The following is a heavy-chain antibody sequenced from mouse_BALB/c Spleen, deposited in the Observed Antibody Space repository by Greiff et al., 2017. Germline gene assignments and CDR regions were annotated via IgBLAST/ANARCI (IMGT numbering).Heavy chain of an antibody. Sequence: DVKLVESGGGLVQPGGSLRLSCATSGFTFSDFYMEWVRQPPGKRLEWIAASRNKANDYTTEYSASVKGRFIVSRDTSQSILYLQMNALRAEDTAIYYCARDAGLYYFDYWGQGTTLTVSS. J-gene: IGHJ2*01. CDR3: ARDAGLYYFDY. CDR2: SRNKANDYTT. CDR1: GFTFSDFY. V-gene: IGHV7-1*02.